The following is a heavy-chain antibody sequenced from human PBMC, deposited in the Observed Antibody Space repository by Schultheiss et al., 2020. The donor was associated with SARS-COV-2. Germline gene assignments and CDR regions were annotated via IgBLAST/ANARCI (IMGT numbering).Heavy chain of an antibody. Sequence: GGSLRLSCAASGFTVSSNYMSWVRQAPGKGLEWVSVIYSGGSTYYADSVKGRFTISRDNSNNTLYLQMNSLRAGDTAVYYCARAGLTYYYGSSGYYGDYWGLGTLVTVSS. CDR3: ARAGLTYYYGSSGYYGDY. D-gene: IGHD3-22*01. V-gene: IGHV3-53*01. J-gene: IGHJ4*02. CDR2: IYSGGST. CDR1: GFTVSSNY.